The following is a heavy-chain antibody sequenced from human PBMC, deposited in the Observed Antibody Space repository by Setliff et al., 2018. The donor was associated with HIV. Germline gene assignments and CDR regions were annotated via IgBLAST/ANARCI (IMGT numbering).Heavy chain of an antibody. D-gene: IGHD5-12*01. CDR1: GFTFSRYA. CDR3: AKHPPPQGIVATVGPFDP. J-gene: IGHJ5*02. V-gene: IGHV3-30*04. Sequence: LRLSCAVSGFTFSRYAMHWVRQAPGKGLEWVAVISSDGSNKYYADSVKGRFTFSRDNSKNTLYLQMNSLRAEDTAVYYCAKHPPPQGIVATVGPFDPWGQGTLVTVSS. CDR2: ISSDGSNK.